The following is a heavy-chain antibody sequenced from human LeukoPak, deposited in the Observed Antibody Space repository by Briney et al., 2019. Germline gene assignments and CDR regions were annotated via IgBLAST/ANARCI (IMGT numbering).Heavy chain of an antibody. CDR2: ISGSGGST. J-gene: IGHJ4*02. CDR1: GFTFSSYV. D-gene: IGHD3-10*01. Sequence: GGSLRLSCAASGFTFSSYVMSWVRQAPGKGLEWVSGISGSGGSTKYADSVKGRFTISRDNSKNTLYLQMNSLRAEDTAVYYCAKGSLWFGEFNYWGQGTLVTVSS. CDR3: AKGSLWFGEFNY. V-gene: IGHV3-23*01.